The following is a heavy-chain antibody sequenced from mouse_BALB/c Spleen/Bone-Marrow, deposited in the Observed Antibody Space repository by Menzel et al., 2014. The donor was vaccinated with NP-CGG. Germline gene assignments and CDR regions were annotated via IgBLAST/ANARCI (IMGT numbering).Heavy chain of an antibody. Sequence: QVQLQQSGPELVKPGASVKMSCKASGYTFTSYYIHWVKQXPXQGLEWIGWXYPGDGSTKYNEKFKGKTTLTADKSSSXXYMLLSSLTSEDXAXXXCARDGXXXXXXXXXXXXWGQGTXVTXSS. V-gene: IGHV1S56*01. CDR2: XYPGDGST. CDR3: ARDGXXXXXXXXXXXX. D-gene: IGHD2-3*01. J-gene: IGHJ4*01. CDR1: GYTFTSYY.